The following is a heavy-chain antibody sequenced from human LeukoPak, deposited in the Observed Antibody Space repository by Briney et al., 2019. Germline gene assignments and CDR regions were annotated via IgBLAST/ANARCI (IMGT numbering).Heavy chain of an antibody. J-gene: IGHJ4*02. Sequence: GGSLRLSCAASGFTFSTYWMHWVRQVPGKGLVWVSRINSDGSSTNYADSVKGRFTISRDNAKNTLYLQMNSLRAEDTAVYYCARVGGFGQVDYWGQGTLVTVSS. CDR3: ARVGGFGQVDY. V-gene: IGHV3-74*01. CDR2: INSDGSST. D-gene: IGHD3-10*01. CDR1: GFTFSTYW.